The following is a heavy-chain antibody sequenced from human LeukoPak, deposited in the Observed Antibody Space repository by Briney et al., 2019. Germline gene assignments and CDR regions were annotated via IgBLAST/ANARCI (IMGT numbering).Heavy chain of an antibody. CDR2: MKQDGSEK. D-gene: IGHD2-15*01. CDR3: ARGRVVVGASTLYYFDY. V-gene: IGHV3-7*01. CDR1: GLTFRSYW. Sequence: GGSLRLSCAASGLTFRSYWMSWVRQAPGKGLEWVANMKQDGSEKYYVDSVKGRFTISRDNAKNSLYLQMNSLRAEDTAVYYCARGRVVVGASTLYYFDYWGQGTLVTVSS. J-gene: IGHJ4*02.